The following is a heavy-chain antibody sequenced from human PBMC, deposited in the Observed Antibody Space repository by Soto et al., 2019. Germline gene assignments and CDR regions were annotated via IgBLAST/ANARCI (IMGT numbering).Heavy chain of an antibody. CDR2: IYYSGST. CDR3: ARGGQGGYCSSTSCYYYYYYGMDV. Sequence: ETLSLTCTVSGGSISSSSYYWGWIRQPPGKGLEWIGSIYYSGSTYYNPSLKSRVTISVDTSKNQFSLKLSSVTAADTAVYYCARGGQGGYCSSTSCYYYYYYGMDVWGQGTTVTVSS. CDR1: GGSISSSSYY. D-gene: IGHD2-2*01. J-gene: IGHJ6*02. V-gene: IGHV4-39*01.